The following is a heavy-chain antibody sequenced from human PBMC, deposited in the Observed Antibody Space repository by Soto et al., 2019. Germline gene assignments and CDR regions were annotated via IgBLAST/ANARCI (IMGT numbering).Heavy chain of an antibody. D-gene: IGHD1-26*01. CDR3: DRYRGSYSRGLDY. J-gene: IGHJ4*02. CDR2: IRNKANSYNT. CDR1: GFTFSDHY. V-gene: IGHV3-72*01. Sequence: EVQLVESGGGLVQPGGSLRLSCAASGFTFSDHYMEWVRQAPGKGLEWVGRIRNKANSYNTEYAASVKGRFTISRDDSSNSMYLQMNSLKTEDTAVFYCDRYRGSYSRGLDYWGQGTPVIVSS.